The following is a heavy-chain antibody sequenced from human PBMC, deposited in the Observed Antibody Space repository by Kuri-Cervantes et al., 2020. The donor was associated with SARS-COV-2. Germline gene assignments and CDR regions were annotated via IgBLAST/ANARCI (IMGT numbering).Heavy chain of an antibody. D-gene: IGHD6-13*01. CDR3: AKDSSSWYGPVDY. V-gene: IGHV3-23*01. CDR1: GFGVTSYN. J-gene: IGHJ4*02. Sequence: GGSLRLSCAASGFGVTSYNVNWVRQAPGKGLEWVSSITGPGTTTFYADSVKGRLTISRDNSKNTLYLQMNSLRAEDTAVYYCAKDSSSWYGPVDYWGQGTLVTVSS. CDR2: ITGPGTTT.